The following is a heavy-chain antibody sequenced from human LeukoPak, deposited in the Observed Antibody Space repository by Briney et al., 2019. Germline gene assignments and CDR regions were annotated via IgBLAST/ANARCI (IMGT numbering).Heavy chain of an antibody. CDR2: ISSSGGTI. V-gene: IGHV3-11*01. CDR1: GFTFSDYY. J-gene: IGHJ4*02. CDR3: AREGFSSSSSMYFDY. Sequence: GGSLRLSCAASGFTFSDYYMSWIRQAPGKGLEWVSYISSSGGTIYYADSVKGRFTISRDNAKNSLYLQMNSLRAEDTAVYYCAREGFSSSSSMYFDYWGQGTLVTVSS. D-gene: IGHD6-6*01.